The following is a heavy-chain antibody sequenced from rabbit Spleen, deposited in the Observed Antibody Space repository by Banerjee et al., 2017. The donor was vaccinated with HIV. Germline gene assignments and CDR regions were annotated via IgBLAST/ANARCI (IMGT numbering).Heavy chain of an antibody. D-gene: IGHD1-1*01. CDR1: GFSFGDRDV. J-gene: IGHJ4*01. CDR2: INAATCKP. V-gene: IGHV1S45*01. CDR3: ARDLVGVIGWNFYL. Sequence: QEHLEESGGDLVKPEGSLTLTCKASGFSFGDRDVMCWVRQAPGKGLEWIACINAATCKPVYATWAKGRFTISRTSSTTVTLRMTSLTAADRAAYFCARDLVGVIGWNFYLWGPGTLVTVS.